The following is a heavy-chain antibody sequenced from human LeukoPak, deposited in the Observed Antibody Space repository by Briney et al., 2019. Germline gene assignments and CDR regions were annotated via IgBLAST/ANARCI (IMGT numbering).Heavy chain of an antibody. CDR3: ARDSTTAWFDP. J-gene: IGHJ5*02. CDR2: ISSSGSTI. D-gene: IGHD1-14*01. CDR1: GFTFSDYY. V-gene: IGHV3-11*04. Sequence: VGSLRLSCAASGFTFSDYYMSWIRQAPGKGLEWVSYISSSGSTIYYADSVKGRFTISRDNAKNSLYLQMNSLRAEDTAVYYCARDSTTAWFDPWGQGTLVTVSS.